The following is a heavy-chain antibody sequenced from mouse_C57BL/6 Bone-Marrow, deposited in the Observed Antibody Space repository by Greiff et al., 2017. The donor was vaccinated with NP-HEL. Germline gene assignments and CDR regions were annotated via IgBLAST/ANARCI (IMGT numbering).Heavy chain of an antibody. J-gene: IGHJ2*01. CDR1: GYTFTDYE. CDR3: TSNYYGSSPLDY. CDR2: IDPETGGT. D-gene: IGHD1-1*01. Sequence: QVHVKQSGAELVRPGASVTLSCKASGYTFTDYEMHWVKQTPVHGLEWIGAIDPETGGTAYNQKFKGKAILTADKSSSTAYMELRSLTSEDSAVYYCTSNYYGSSPLDYWGQGTTLTVSS. V-gene: IGHV1-15*01.